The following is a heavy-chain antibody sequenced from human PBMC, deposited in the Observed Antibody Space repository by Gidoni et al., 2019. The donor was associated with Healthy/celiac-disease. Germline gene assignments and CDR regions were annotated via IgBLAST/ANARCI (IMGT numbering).Heavy chain of an antibody. D-gene: IGHD3-16*01. V-gene: IGHV1-69*06. CDR2: IIAIFGTA. Sequence: QVQLVQSGAEVKKPWSSVKVSCKASGGTFSSYAISWVRQAPGQGLEWMGGIIAIFGTANYAQKFQGRVTITADKSTSTAYMELSSLRSEDTAVYYCARSTPGGWYFDYWGQGTLVTVSS. J-gene: IGHJ4*02. CDR3: ARSTPGGWYFDY. CDR1: GGTFSSYA.